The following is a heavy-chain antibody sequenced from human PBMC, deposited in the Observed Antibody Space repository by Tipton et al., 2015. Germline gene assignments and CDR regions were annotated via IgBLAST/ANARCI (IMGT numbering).Heavy chain of an antibody. D-gene: IGHD6-19*01. CDR3: AREAVARYYYGMDV. CDR2: IDYSGTK. CDR1: GGSVSSGSAYH. Sequence: TLSLTCTVSGGSVSSGSAYHWSWIRQPPGKGLEWIGNIDYSGTKNYNPSLKSRVTISLDTSKNQFSLKLSSVTAADTAVYYCAREAVARYYYGMDVWGQGTMVTVSS. J-gene: IGHJ6*02. V-gene: IGHV4-61*01.